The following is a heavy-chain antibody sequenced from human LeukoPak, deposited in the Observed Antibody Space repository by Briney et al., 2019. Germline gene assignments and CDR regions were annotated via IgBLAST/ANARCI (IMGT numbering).Heavy chain of an antibody. Sequence: GESLKISCKGSGYSFTSYWIGWVRQLPPKDLEWMGFIYPGDSDTRYNPSFQGQVAISADKSISTAYLQWSSLKASDTAMYYCARHGYGDPALYFDYWGQGTLVTVSS. D-gene: IGHD4-17*01. V-gene: IGHV5-51*01. CDR2: IYPGDSDT. CDR3: ARHGYGDPALYFDY. J-gene: IGHJ4*02. CDR1: GYSFTSYW.